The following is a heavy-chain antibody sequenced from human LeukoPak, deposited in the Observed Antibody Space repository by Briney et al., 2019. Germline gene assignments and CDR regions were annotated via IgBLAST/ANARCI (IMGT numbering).Heavy chain of an antibody. D-gene: IGHD2-2*01. CDR2: IYYSGST. Sequence: PSETLSLTCTVSGGSISSSGYYWGWIRQPPGKGLEWIGNIYYSGSTYYNPSLKSRVTISVDTSKNQFSLKLSSVTAADTAVYYCARQVVVVPAAKGLYYDFWSGLPVYWFDPWGQGTLVTVSS. CDR3: ARQVVVVPAAKGLYYDFWSGLPVYWFDP. J-gene: IGHJ5*02. CDR1: GGSISSSGYY. V-gene: IGHV4-39*01.